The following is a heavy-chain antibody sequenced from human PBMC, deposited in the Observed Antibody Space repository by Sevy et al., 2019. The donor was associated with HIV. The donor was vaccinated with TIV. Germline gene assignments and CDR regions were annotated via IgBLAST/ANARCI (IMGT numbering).Heavy chain of an antibody. V-gene: IGHV3-21*01. CDR2: ISSSSSYI. J-gene: IGHJ3*02. CDR3: ASDMITFGGVIAPDAFDI. CDR1: GFTFSSYS. Sequence: GGSLRLSCAASGFTFSSYSMNWVRQAPGKGLEWVSSISSSSSYIYYEDSVKGRFTISRDNAKNSLYLQMNSLRAEDTAVYYCASDMITFGGVIAPDAFDIWGQGTMVTVSS. D-gene: IGHD3-16*02.